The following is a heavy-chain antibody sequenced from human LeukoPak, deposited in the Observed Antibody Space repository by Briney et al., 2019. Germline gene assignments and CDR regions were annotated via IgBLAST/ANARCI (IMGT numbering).Heavy chain of an antibody. CDR1: GFTFSSYS. CDR3: ARDRGRVGVFDY. V-gene: IGHV3-21*01. Sequence: GGSLRLSCAASGFTFSSYSINWVRQAPGKGLEWVSSISSSSSYIYYADSVKGRFTISRDNAKNSLYLQMNSLRAEDTAVYYCARDRGRVGVFDYWGQGTLVTVSS. CDR2: ISSSSSYI. J-gene: IGHJ4*02. D-gene: IGHD3-16*01.